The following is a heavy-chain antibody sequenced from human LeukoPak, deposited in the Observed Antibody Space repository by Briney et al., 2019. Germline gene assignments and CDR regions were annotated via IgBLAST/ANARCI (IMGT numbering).Heavy chain of an antibody. CDR2: INPTDGST. V-gene: IGHV1-46*01. CDR3: ARDRHCSGGRCYSSWFDP. Sequence: ASAKVSCKASGYTFTHYYMHWVRQAPGQGLEWMGIINPTDGSTNYAQMFQGRVTMTRDTSTSTVYIEQSSLRSEDTAVYYCARDRHCSGGRCYSSWFDPWGQGTLVTVSS. D-gene: IGHD2-15*01. CDR1: GYTFTHYY. J-gene: IGHJ5*02.